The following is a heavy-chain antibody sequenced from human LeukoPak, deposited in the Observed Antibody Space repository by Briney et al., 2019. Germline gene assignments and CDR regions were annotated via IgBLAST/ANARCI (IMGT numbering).Heavy chain of an antibody. CDR2: IYTAGST. CDR1: GLTVSSNH. CDR3: ARLAASHHFDY. Sequence: PGGSLRLSCAVSGLTVSSNHMIWVRQAPGKGLEWVSIIYTAGSTFYPDSVRGRFTISRDNSKNTLYLQMNSLRVEDTAVYYCARLAASHHFDYWGQGTLVPVSS. D-gene: IGHD6-13*01. V-gene: IGHV3-53*01. J-gene: IGHJ4*02.